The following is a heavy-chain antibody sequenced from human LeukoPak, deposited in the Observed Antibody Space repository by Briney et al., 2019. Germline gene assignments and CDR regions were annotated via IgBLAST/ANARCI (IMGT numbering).Heavy chain of an antibody. CDR1: GFTFDDYA. J-gene: IGHJ5*02. V-gene: IGHV3-9*01. CDR2: ISWNSGSI. Sequence: GGSLRLSCAASGFTFDDYAMHWVRQAPGKGLEWVSGISWNSGSIGYADSVKGRFTISRDNAKNSLYLQMNSLRAEDTAVYYCAQRMTTVTSWGRVNWFDPWGQGTLVTVSS. D-gene: IGHD4-17*01. CDR3: AQRMTTVTSWGRVNWFDP.